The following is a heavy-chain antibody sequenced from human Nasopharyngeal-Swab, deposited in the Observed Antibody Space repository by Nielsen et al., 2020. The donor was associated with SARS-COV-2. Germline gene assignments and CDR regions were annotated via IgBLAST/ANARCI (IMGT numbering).Heavy chain of an antibody. V-gene: IGHV3-69-1*02. Sequence: WIRQPPGKGLEWISYISDDNTIFYADSVKGRFTISRDNAKNPLYLHMNSLRDEDTALYYCARDSELLTNYYGLDYWGQGTLVTVSS. D-gene: IGHD3-9*01. CDR3: ARDSELLTNYYGLDY. J-gene: IGHJ4*02. CDR2: ISDDNTI.